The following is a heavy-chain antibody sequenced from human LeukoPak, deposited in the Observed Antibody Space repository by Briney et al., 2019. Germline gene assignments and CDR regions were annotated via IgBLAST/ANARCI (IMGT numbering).Heavy chain of an antibody. Sequence: ETLSLTCTVSGGSISSYYWSWIRQPPGQGLEWVGYIYYSGSTYYNPSLKSRVTISVDTSKNQFSLKLSSVTAADTAVYYCARGYSYGLGWFDPWGQGTLVTVSS. J-gene: IGHJ5*02. CDR3: ARGYSYGLGWFDP. D-gene: IGHD5-18*01. V-gene: IGHV4-59*01. CDR2: IYYSGST. CDR1: GGSISSYY.